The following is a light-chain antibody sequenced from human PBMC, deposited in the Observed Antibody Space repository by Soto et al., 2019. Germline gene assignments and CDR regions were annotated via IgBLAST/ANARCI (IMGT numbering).Light chain of an antibody. CDR2: RDG. CDR1: SSNIGSHF. Sequence: QSVLTQPPSASGTPGQSLTISCSGSSSNIGSHFVYWYQHLPGTAPKLLIFRDGQRPSGVPARFFGSKSGTSASLAITGLRSEDEADYYCAAWDDSLNGPVFGGGTQLTVL. V-gene: IGLV1-47*01. CDR3: AAWDDSLNGPV. J-gene: IGLJ3*02.